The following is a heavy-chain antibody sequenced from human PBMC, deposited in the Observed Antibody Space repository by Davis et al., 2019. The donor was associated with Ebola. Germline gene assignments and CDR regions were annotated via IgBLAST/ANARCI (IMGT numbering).Heavy chain of an antibody. D-gene: IGHD2-2*02. Sequence: MPSETLSLTCTVSGGSISSSSYYWGWIRQPPGKGLEWIGSIYYSGSTYYNPSLKSRVTISVDTSKNQFSLKLSSVTAADTAVYYCARHILQSWFDPWGQGTLVTVSS. CDR3: ARHILQSWFDP. CDR1: GGSISSSSYY. J-gene: IGHJ5*02. V-gene: IGHV4-39*01. CDR2: IYYSGST.